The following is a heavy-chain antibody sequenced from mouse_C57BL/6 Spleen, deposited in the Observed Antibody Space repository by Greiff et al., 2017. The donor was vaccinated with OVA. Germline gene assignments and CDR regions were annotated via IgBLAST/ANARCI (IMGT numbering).Heavy chain of an antibody. CDR3: ARHGTTVVDAMDY. Sequence: QVQLKESGPGLVAPSQSLSITCTVSGFSLTSYGVHWVRQPPGKGLEWLVVIWSDGSTTYNSALKSRLSISKDNSKSQVFLKMNSLQTDDTAMYYCARHGTTVVDAMDYWGQGTSVTVSS. D-gene: IGHD1-1*01. CDR1: GFSLTSYG. J-gene: IGHJ4*01. CDR2: IWSDGST. V-gene: IGHV2-6-1*01.